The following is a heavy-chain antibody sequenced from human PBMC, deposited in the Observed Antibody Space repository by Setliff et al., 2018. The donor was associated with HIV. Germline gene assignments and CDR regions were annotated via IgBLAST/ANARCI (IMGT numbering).Heavy chain of an antibody. V-gene: IGHV1-46*01. CDR2: IAPSSGGI. Sequence: VASVKVSCKASGYTFTSYILHWVRQAAGQGLEWVGRIAPSSGGIHYAQKFQDRVTMTRDTSTSTVYMDLSRLRSEDTAVYYCAREFPGGTKGFDYWGQGTLVTVS. CDR1: GYTFTSYI. CDR3: AREFPGGTKGFDY. D-gene: IGHD1-1*01. J-gene: IGHJ4*02.